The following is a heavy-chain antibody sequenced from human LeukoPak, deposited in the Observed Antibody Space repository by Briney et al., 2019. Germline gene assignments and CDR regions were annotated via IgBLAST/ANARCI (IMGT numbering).Heavy chain of an antibody. CDR2: INGTGGTT. Sequence: PGGSLRLSCATSGFTLSNYAMGWVRQAPGKGLEWVAAINGTGGTTYYADSVKGRFTISRDNSKNTLSLQMNSLRAEDTAVYYCATRGTYYLPHDYWGQGTLVTVSS. CDR3: ATRGTYYLPHDY. V-gene: IGHV3-23*01. CDR1: GFTLSNYA. J-gene: IGHJ4*02. D-gene: IGHD1-26*01.